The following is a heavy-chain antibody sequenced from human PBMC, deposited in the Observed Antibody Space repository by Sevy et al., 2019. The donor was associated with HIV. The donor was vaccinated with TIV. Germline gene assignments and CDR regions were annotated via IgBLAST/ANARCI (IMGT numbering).Heavy chain of an antibody. J-gene: IGHJ6*02. CDR1: GFMFSSYS. CDR3: ARDVAFTTEYSYGMDV. V-gene: IGHV3-30-3*01. Sequence: GGSLRLSCAASGFMFSSYSVHWVRQAPGKGLEWVAVISYAGSNKYYADSVKGRFTISRDNSKNTLYLQMNSLRAEDTAVYYCARDVAFTTEYSYGMDVWGQGTTHRLL. CDR2: ISYAGSNK. D-gene: IGHD4-17*01.